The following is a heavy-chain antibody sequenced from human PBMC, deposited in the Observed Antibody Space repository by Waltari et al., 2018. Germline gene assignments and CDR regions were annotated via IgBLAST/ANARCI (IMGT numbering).Heavy chain of an antibody. Sequence: EVQLVESGGGLLQPGGSLRLSCAASGFTFSGHWMHWVRQAPGKGLGWVSRSNREGSSTSYADFVKGRFTISRDNAKNTLYLQMNSLRAEDTAVYYCARNSKDWRSDGGLDYWGQGTLVTVSS. CDR2: SNREGSST. CDR3: ARNSKDWRSDGGLDY. CDR1: GFTFSGHW. J-gene: IGHJ4*02. V-gene: IGHV3-74*01. D-gene: IGHD3-16*01.